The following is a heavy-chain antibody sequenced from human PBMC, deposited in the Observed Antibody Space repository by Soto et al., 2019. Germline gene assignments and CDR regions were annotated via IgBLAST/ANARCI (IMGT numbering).Heavy chain of an antibody. Sequence: QVQLVQSGAEVKKPGSSVKVSCKASGGTFSSYAISWVRQAPGQGLEWMGGIIPIFGTANYAQKFQGRVTITADESTSTAYMALRSLRSEDTAVYYCARDGGSGGRETVPPSNLFDPWGQGTLVHVSS. V-gene: IGHV1-69*01. CDR2: IIPIFGTA. J-gene: IGHJ5*02. CDR1: GGTFSSYA. CDR3: ARDGGSGGRETVPPSNLFDP. D-gene: IGHD3-10*01.